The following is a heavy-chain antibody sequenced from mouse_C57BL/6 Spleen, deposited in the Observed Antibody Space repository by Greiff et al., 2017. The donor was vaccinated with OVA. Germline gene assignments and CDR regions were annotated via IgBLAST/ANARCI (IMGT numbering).Heavy chain of an antibody. CDR3: AKMVDDYDGAWFAY. J-gene: IGHJ3*01. D-gene: IGHD2-4*01. V-gene: IGHV2-5*01. CDR1: GFSLTSYG. CDR2: IWRGGST. Sequence: VKLQESGPGLVQPSQSLSITCTVSGFSLTSYGVHWVRQSPGKGLEWLGVIWRGGSTDYNAAFMSRLSITKDNSKSQVFFKMNSLQADDTAIYYCAKMVDDYDGAWFAYWGQGTLVTVSA.